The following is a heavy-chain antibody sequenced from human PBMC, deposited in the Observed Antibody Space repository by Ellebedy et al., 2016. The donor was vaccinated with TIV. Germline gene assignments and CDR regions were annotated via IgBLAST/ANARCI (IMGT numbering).Heavy chain of an antibody. CDR2: IYYSGST. V-gene: IGHV4-59*01. D-gene: IGHD3-10*01. J-gene: IGHJ6*02. Sequence: MPSETLSLTCTVSGGSISSYYWSWIRQPPGKGLEWIGYIYYSGSTNYNPSLKSRVTISVETSKNQFSLKLSSVTAADTAVYYCASSLTMLRGGMDVWGQGTTVTVSS. CDR1: GGSISSYY. CDR3: ASSLTMLRGGMDV.